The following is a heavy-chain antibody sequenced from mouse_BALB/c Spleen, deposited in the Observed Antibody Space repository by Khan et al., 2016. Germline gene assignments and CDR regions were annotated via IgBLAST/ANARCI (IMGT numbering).Heavy chain of an antibody. CDR3: ARKDDGGGAMDY. CDR2: IWSDGST. V-gene: IGHV2-6*02. Sequence: QVQLKESGPGLVAPSQSLSITCTVSGFSLTSYGVHWVRQPPGKGLEWLVVIWSDGSTTYHSALKSRLSISKDNSKSQVFVKMNSLQTDDTAMYYCARKDDGGGAMDYWGQGTSVTVSS. CDR1: GFSLTSYG. D-gene: IGHD2-3*01. J-gene: IGHJ4*01.